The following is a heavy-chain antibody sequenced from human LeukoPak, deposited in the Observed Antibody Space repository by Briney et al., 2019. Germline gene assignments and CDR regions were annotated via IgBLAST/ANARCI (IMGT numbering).Heavy chain of an antibody. D-gene: IGHD3-3*01. V-gene: IGHV3-48*03. J-gene: IGHJ4*02. CDR2: ITSSGTTI. CDR3: ARGTFFRSGYSKEIDS. CDR1: GFTFSAHE. Sequence: GRSLRLSCAASGFTFSAHEMNWVRQAPGKGLEWISYITSSGTTIYYADSVKGRFTISRDNAKNSLYLQMNSLRAEDTAVYYCARGTFFRSGYSKEIDSWGQGTLVTVSS.